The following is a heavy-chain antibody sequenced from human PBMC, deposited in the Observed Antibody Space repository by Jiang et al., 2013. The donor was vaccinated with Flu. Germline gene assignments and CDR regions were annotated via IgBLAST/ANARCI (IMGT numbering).Heavy chain of an antibody. J-gene: IGHJ4*02. V-gene: IGHV5-10-1*01. CDR3: ARTGRGFSYASA. CDR1: GFSFTSFW. D-gene: IGHD3-16*01. Sequence: GAEVKKPGESLRISCKGSGFSFTSFWIAWVRQMPGKGLEWLGRIDPNDSETNYSPSFQGHVTISVDKSTGTAYLEWNSLEASDSAIYYCARTGRGFSYASAWGQGTLITVSS. CDR2: IDPNDSET.